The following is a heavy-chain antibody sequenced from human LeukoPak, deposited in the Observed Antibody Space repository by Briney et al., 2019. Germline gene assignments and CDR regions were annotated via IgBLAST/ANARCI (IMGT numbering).Heavy chain of an antibody. CDR3: ARGRRDGYNYFDY. CDR2: INPNSGGT. D-gene: IGHD5-24*01. CDR1: RYTFTGYY. Sequence: GASVKVSCKASRYTFTGYYMHWVRQAPGQGLEWMGWINPNSGGTNYAQKFQGRVTMTRDTSISTAYMELSRLRSDDTAVYYCARGRRDGYNYFDYWGQGTLVTVSS. J-gene: IGHJ4*02. V-gene: IGHV1-2*02.